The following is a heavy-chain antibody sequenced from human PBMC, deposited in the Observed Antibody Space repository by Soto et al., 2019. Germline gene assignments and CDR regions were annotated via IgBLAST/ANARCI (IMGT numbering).Heavy chain of an antibody. CDR2: ISGSGGST. Sequence: GGSLRVSCAASGFTFSRYAMSWVRQAPGKGLEWVSAISGSGGSTYYADSVKGRFTISRDNSKNTLYLQMNSLRAEDTAVYYCAKGHVVLKYYFDYWGQGTLVTVSS. CDR1: GFTFSRYA. CDR3: AKGHVVLKYYFDY. D-gene: IGHD2-15*01. V-gene: IGHV3-23*01. J-gene: IGHJ4*02.